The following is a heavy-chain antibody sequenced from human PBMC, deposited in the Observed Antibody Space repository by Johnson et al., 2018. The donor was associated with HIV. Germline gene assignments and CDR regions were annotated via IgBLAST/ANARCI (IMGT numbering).Heavy chain of an antibody. V-gene: IGHV3-20*04. J-gene: IGHJ3*02. D-gene: IGHD3-22*01. CDR1: GFTFDDFA. CDR3: VRRHYYDSSGYLDAFDI. Sequence: VHLVESGGGVVRPGGSLRLSCAASGFTFDDFAMSWVRQVPGKGLEWVSGINWNGYSTGHADSVKGRFTISRDNAKNSLYLQMNSLRAEDTALYYCVRRHYYDSSGYLDAFDIWGQGTMVTVSS. CDR2: INWNGYST.